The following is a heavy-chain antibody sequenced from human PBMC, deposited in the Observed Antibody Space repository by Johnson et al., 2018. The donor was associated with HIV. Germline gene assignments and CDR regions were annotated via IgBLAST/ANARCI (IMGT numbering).Heavy chain of an antibody. J-gene: IGHJ3*02. V-gene: IGHV3-13*01. CDR2: IGTAGDT. Sequence: VQLVESGGGLVQPGGSLRLSCAASGFTFSSYDMHWVRQATGKGLEWVSAIGTAGDTYYADSVKGRFIVSKDNSKNTLYLQMNSLRAADTAVYYCSRASDDFDIWGKGTMVTVSS. CDR1: GFTFSSYD. CDR3: SRASDDFDI.